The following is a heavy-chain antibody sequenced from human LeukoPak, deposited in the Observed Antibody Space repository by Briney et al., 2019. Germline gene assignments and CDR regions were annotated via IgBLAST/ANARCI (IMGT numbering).Heavy chain of an antibody. Sequence: PGGPLRLSCQASGLTLSSNGLTWFGKPPGKGLEWVAVISYDGSNKYYADSVKGRFTISRDNSKNTLYLQVNSLRAEDTAVYYCAKDEGGYWGQGTLVTVSS. D-gene: IGHD2-15*01. J-gene: IGHJ4*02. CDR2: ISYDGSNK. CDR3: AKDEGGY. V-gene: IGHV3-30*18. CDR1: GLTLSSNG.